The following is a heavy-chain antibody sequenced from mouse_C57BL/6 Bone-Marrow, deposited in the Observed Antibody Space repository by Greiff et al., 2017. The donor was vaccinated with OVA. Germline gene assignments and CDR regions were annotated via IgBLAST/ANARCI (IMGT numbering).Heavy chain of an antibody. CDR3: ARDDYYGSSLDY. CDR1: GISITTGNYR. J-gene: IGHJ2*01. Sequence: EVQRVESGPGLVKPSQTVFLTCTVTGISITTGNYRWSWIRQFPGNKLEWIGYLYYSGTITYNPSLTSPTTIPRDTPKNQFFLEMNSLTAEDTATYYCARDDYYGSSLDYWGQGTTLTVSS. D-gene: IGHD1-1*01. CDR2: LYYSGTI. V-gene: IGHV3-5*01.